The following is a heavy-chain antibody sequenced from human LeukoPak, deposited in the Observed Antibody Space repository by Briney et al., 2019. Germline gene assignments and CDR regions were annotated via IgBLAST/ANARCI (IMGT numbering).Heavy chain of an antibody. Sequence: PGGSLRLSCAASGFTFSSYAMHWVRQAPGKGLEWVAVISYDGSNKYYADPVKGRFTISRDNSKNTLYLQMNSLRAEDTAVYYCARGYLSAAFDIWGQGTMVTVSS. CDR3: ARGYLSAAFDI. J-gene: IGHJ3*02. CDR2: ISYDGSNK. V-gene: IGHV3-30-3*01. CDR1: GFTFSSYA. D-gene: IGHD2-2*02.